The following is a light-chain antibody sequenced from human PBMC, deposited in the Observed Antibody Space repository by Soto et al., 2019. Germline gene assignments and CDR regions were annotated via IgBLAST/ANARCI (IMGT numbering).Light chain of an antibody. Sequence: QSALTQPASVSVSPGQSITISCTGTSSDVGGYSYISWYQHNPGRAPKLMIYDVSNRPSGVSDRFSGSKSGNTASLTISRLQAEDEADYYCSSYTTSSTYVFGSGTKLTVL. CDR1: SSDVGGYSY. V-gene: IGLV2-14*03. CDR2: DVS. CDR3: SSYTTSSTYV. J-gene: IGLJ1*01.